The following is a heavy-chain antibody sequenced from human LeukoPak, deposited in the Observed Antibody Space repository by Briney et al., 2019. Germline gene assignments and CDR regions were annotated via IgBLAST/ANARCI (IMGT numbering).Heavy chain of an antibody. D-gene: IGHD6-13*01. V-gene: IGHV3-33*01. CDR2: MWYDGSNK. CDR1: VFPFSSYG. CDR3: ARDRYSSSLDY. J-gene: IGHJ4*02. Sequence: GGSLSLSCAASVFPFSSYGLHWVRQAPAKGLELQAVMWYDGSNKYYADSVKGPFTISRDNSKNTLSLQMNRLRPDDTAVYYRARDRYSSSLDYWGQAPLATVPP.